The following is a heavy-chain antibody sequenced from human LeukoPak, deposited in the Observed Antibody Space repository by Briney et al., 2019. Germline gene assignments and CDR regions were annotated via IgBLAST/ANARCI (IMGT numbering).Heavy chain of an antibody. CDR1: GFTFSSYS. CDR3: ARDFATQMATIN. Sequence: GGSLRLSCAASGFTFSSYSMNWVRQAPGKGLEWVSYISSSISTIYYADSVKGRFTISRDNAKNSLYLQMNSLRAEDTAVYYCARDFATQMATINWGQGTLVTVSS. V-gene: IGHV3-48*01. J-gene: IGHJ4*02. D-gene: IGHD5-24*01. CDR2: ISSSISTI.